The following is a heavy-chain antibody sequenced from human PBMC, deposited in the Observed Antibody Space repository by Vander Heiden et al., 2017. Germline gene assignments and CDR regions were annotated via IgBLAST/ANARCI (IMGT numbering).Heavy chain of an antibody. Sequence: EVQLVESGGGLVQPGGSLRLPCAASGFTFSSYWMGWVRQAPGKGLEWVANIKQDGSEKYYVDSVKGRFTISRDNAKNSLYLQMNSLRAEDTAVYYCARVGGYCSSTSCYTRSFDYWGQGTLVTVSS. CDR3: ARVGGYCSSTSCYTRSFDY. V-gene: IGHV3-7*03. J-gene: IGHJ4*02. D-gene: IGHD2-2*02. CDR1: GFTFSSYW. CDR2: IKQDGSEK.